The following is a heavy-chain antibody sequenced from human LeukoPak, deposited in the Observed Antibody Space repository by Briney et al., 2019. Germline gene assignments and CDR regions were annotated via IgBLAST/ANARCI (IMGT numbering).Heavy chain of an antibody. Sequence: ASVKFSCKASGYTFTSYGVSWVRQAPGQGLEWMGWISANKANTNYAQKLQGRVTMTTDTSTSTAYVELRSLRSDDTAVYYCATSYFDISGYYDYWGQGTLVTVSS. CDR1: GYTFTSYG. D-gene: IGHD3-22*01. V-gene: IGHV1-18*01. J-gene: IGHJ4*02. CDR3: ATSYFDISGYYDY. CDR2: ISANKANT.